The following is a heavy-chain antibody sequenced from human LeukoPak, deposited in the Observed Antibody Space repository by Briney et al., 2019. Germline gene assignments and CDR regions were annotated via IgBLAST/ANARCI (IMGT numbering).Heavy chain of an antibody. V-gene: IGHV4-61*02. CDR3: AREAWSSGSFSNDY. CDR1: GGSISSSSYY. J-gene: IGHJ4*02. CDR2: IYTSGST. D-gene: IGHD3-10*01. Sequence: SETLSLTCTVSGGSISSSSYYWGWIRQPAGKGLEWIGRIYTSGSTNYNPSLKSRVTISVDTSKNQFSLKLSSVTAADTAVYYCAREAWSSGSFSNDYWGQGTLVTVSS.